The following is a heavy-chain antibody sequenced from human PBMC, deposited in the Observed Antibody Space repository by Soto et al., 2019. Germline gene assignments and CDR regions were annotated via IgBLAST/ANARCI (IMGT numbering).Heavy chain of an antibody. D-gene: IGHD3-16*01. CDR3: AREWRVGADY. CDR2: ISSSSSYI. CDR1: GFTFSSYS. J-gene: IGHJ4*02. Sequence: PGGSLRLSCAASGFTFSSYSMNWVRQAPGKGLEWVSSISSSSSYIYYADSVKGRFTISRDNAKNSLYLQMNSLRDEDTAVYYCAREWRVGADYWGQGTLVTVSS. V-gene: IGHV3-21*01.